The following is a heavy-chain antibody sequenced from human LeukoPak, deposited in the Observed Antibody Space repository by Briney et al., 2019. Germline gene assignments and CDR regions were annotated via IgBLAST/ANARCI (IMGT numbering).Heavy chain of an antibody. D-gene: IGHD3-9*01. V-gene: IGHV4-39*07. CDR3: ATLTGGYPYWYFDL. CDR1: GGSINSNSFY. J-gene: IGHJ2*01. Sequence: SETLSLTCTVSGGSINSNSFYWGWIRHPPGKELEWIGSIYFTGSTYYNPSLKSRVTISVDTSKNQFSLKLSSVTAADTAVYYCATLTGGYPYWYFDLWGRGTLVTVSS. CDR2: IYFTGST.